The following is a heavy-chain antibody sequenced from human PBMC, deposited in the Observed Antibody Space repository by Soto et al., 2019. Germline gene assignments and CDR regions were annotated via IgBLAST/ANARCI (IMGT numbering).Heavy chain of an antibody. Sequence: PSETLSLTCTVSGGSISSSSYYWGWIRQPPGKGLEWIGSIYYSGSTYYNPSLKSRVTISVDTSKNQFSLKLSSVTAADTAVYYCATEPGSAAGTDYWGQGTLVTV. J-gene: IGHJ4*02. CDR3: ATEPGSAAGTDY. D-gene: IGHD6-13*01. CDR1: GGSISSSSYY. V-gene: IGHV4-39*01. CDR2: IYYSGST.